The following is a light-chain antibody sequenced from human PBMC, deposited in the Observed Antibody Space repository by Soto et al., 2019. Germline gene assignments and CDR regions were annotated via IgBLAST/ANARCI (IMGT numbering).Light chain of an antibody. CDR2: SSN. Sequence: QSVLTQPPSASGTPGQRVTISCSGSNSNIGSNTVNWYQQFPGAAPKLLVYSSNLRPSGVPDRFSGSKSGTSASLAISGLQSEDESDYYCSSYVGNNNLVFGGGTKLTVL. J-gene: IGLJ3*02. V-gene: IGLV1-44*01. CDR3: SSYVGNNNLV. CDR1: NSNIGSNT.